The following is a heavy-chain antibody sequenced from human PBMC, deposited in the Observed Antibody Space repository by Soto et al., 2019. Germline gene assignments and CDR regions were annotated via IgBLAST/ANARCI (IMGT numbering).Heavy chain of an antibody. Sequence: SATLYLTCAVSGYSISSRYYWDWFRQPPWKWLEWIGSIYHSGSTYYKPSLKSRVTISVDTSKNQVSLKLRSVTAADKAVYYCARDREVYGDYRPEYYYYGMDGWGQGTTV. CDR2: IYHSGST. V-gene: IGHV4-38-2*02. D-gene: IGHD4-17*01. CDR3: ARDREVYGDYRPEYYYYGMDG. CDR1: GYSISSRYY. J-gene: IGHJ6*02.